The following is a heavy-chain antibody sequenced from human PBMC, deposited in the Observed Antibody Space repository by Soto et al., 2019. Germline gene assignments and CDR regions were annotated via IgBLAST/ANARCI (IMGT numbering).Heavy chain of an antibody. CDR2: IWYDGYNK. Sequence: PVRSLRLSCAASGFTFSSYGMHWVRQAPGKGLEWVAVIWYDGYNKYYADSVKGRFTISRDTSKNTLYLQMNSLRAEDTAVYYCAREFEPQLVHRPLWYWGQGTLVTVSS. J-gene: IGHJ4*02. D-gene: IGHD6-13*01. CDR3: AREFEPQLVHRPLWY. V-gene: IGHV3-33*01. CDR1: GFTFSSYG.